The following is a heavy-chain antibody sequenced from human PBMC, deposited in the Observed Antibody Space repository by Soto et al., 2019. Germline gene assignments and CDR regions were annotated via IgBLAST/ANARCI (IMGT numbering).Heavy chain of an antibody. CDR2: INPNSGGT. CDR3: ARVQPGYYYYYGMDV. V-gene: IGHV1-2*02. CDR1: GCTFTGYY. Sequence: ASVKVSCKASGCTFTGYYMHWVRQAPGQGLEWMGWINPNSGGTNYAQKFQGRVTMTRDTSISTAYMELSRLRSDDTAVYYCARVQPGYYYYYGMDVWGQGTTVTVSS. J-gene: IGHJ6*02.